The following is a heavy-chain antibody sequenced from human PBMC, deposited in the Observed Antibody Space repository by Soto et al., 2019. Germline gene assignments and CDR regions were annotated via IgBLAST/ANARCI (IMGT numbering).Heavy chain of an antibody. J-gene: IGHJ6*02. V-gene: IGHV5-51*01. CDR1: GYSFTSYW. Sequence: PGESLKIFCKGSGYSFTSYWIGWVRQMPGKGLELMGIIYPGDSDTRYSPSFQGQVTISADKSISTAYLQWSSLKASDTAMYYCARTAAAGKYYYGMDVWGQGTTVTVSS. CDR2: IYPGDSDT. CDR3: ARTAAAGKYYYGMDV. D-gene: IGHD6-13*01.